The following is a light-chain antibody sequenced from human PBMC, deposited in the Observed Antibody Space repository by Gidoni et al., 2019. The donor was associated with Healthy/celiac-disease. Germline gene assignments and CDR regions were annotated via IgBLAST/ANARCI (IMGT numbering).Light chain of an antibody. V-gene: IGLV3-1*01. CDR3: QAWDSSTAV. CDR1: KLGDKY. Sequence: SYELTHPPAVSVSPAQTASITRSGDKLGDKYACWYQQKPGQSPVLVIYQDSKRPSGSPERFSGSNSGNTATLTIIGTQAMDEADYYCQAWDSSTAVFGGGTKLTVL. J-gene: IGLJ2*01. CDR2: QDS.